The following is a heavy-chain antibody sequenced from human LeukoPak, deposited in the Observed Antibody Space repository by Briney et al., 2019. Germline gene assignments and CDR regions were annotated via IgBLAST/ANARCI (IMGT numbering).Heavy chain of an antibody. CDR3: ARTTATTDY. J-gene: IGHJ4*02. CDR2: IYYSGST. V-gene: IGHV4-39*06. D-gene: IGHD5-18*01. Sequence: SETLSLTCTVSGGSISSSSYYWGWIRQPPGKGLEWIGSIYYSGSTYYNPSLKSRVTISVDTSKNQFPLKLSSVTAADTAVYYCARTTATTDYWGQGTLVTVSS. CDR1: GGSISSSSYY.